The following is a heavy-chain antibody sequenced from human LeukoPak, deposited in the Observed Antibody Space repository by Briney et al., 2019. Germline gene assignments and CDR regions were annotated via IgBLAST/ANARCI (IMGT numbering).Heavy chain of an antibody. D-gene: IGHD3-16*01. CDR2: ISGSGGST. CDR1: GFTFSSYA. V-gene: IGHV3-23*01. CDR3: AKGEEDYDYVWGSYFTPSYFDY. J-gene: IGHJ4*02. Sequence: GGSLRLSCAASGFTFSSYAMSWVRQAPGKGLEWVSAISGSGGSTYYADSVKGRFTISRGNSKNTLYLQMNSLRAEDTAVYYCAKGEEDYDYVWGSYFTPSYFDYWGQGTLVTVSS.